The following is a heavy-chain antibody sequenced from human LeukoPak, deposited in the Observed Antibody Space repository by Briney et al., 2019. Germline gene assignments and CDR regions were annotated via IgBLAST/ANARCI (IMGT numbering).Heavy chain of an antibody. Sequence: SQTLSLTCAISGDSVSGSPAVWNWIRQSPSRGLEWLGRAYYRSKWFIDYAPSVKGRITITPDTSKNQFSLQLNSVTAEDTAVYYCARGAVRGGTNFDYWGQGTLVTVSS. J-gene: IGHJ4*02. CDR3: ARGAVRGGTNFDY. CDR2: AYYRSKWFI. V-gene: IGHV6-1*01. CDR1: GDSVSGSPAV. D-gene: IGHD3-10*01.